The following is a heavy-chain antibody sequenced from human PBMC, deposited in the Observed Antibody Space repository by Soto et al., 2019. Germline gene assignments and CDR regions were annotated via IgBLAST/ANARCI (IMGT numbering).Heavy chain of an antibody. J-gene: IGHJ4*02. CDR3: ARGATSWSLGFGS. V-gene: IGHV4-59*01. CDR2: IYYSGRT. CDR1: AGSISSYY. Sequence: ASETLSLTCTVSAGSISSYYWSWIRQPPGKGLEWIGYIYYSGRTNYNPSLKTRVTISVDTSKNQFSLKLSSVTAADTAVYYCARGATSWSLGFGSWGQGTLVTVSS. D-gene: IGHD2-2*01.